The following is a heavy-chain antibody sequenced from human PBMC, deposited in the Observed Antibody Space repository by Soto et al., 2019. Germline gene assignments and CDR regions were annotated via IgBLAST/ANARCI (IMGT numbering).Heavy chain of an antibody. Sequence: ASVEVSCKASGYTFTSYYMHCVRQAPGQGLEWMGIINPSGGSTSYAQKFQGRVTMTRDTSTSTVYMELSSLRSEDTAVYYCARGNGSGYDRPHYYYYGMDVWGQGTTVT. CDR3: ARGNGSGYDRPHYYYYGMDV. D-gene: IGHD5-12*01. CDR1: GYTFTSYY. CDR2: INPSGGST. V-gene: IGHV1-46*01. J-gene: IGHJ6*02.